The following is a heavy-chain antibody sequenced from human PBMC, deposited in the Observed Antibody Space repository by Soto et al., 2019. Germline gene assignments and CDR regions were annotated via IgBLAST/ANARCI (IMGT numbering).Heavy chain of an antibody. V-gene: IGHV3-30*18. CDR1: GFTFSSYG. J-gene: IGHJ4*02. CDR3: AKGLEEAGFDY. CDR2: ISYDGSNK. D-gene: IGHD6-19*01. Sequence: QVQLVESGGGVVQPGRSLRLSCAASGFTFSSYGMHWVRQAPGKGLEWVAVISYDGSNKYYADSVKGRFTISRDNSKNTLYLQMNSLRAEDTAVYYCAKGLEEAGFDYWGQGTLVTVSS.